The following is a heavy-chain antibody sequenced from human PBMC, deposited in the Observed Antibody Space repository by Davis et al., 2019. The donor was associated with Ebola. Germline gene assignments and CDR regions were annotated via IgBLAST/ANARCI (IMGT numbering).Heavy chain of an antibody. CDR1: GFTFSSYA. D-gene: IGHD3-22*01. CDR3: AKEEDGDYDSSPSYYYMDV. V-gene: IGHV3-30-3*01. CDR2: ISYDGSNK. Sequence: GGSLRLSCAASGFTFSSYAMHWVRQAPGKGLEWVAVISYDGSNKYYADSVKGRFTISRDNSKNTLYLQMNSLRADDTAVYYCAKEEDGDYDSSPSYYYMDVWGKGTTVTVSS. J-gene: IGHJ6*03.